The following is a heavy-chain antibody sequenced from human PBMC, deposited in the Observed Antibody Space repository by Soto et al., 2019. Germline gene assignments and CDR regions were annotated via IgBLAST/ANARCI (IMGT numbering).Heavy chain of an antibody. CDR1: GGTFSSYT. J-gene: IGHJ6*02. CDR2: IIPILGIA. CDR3: ARGGPGGSAGGMDV. D-gene: IGHD3-16*01. Sequence: QVQLVQSGAEVKKPGSSVKVSCKASGGTFSSYTISWVRQAPGQGLEWMGRIIPILGIANYAQKFQGRVTXXAXKXXSTAYMELSSLRSEDTAVYYCARGGPGGSAGGMDVWGQGTTVTVSS. V-gene: IGHV1-69*02.